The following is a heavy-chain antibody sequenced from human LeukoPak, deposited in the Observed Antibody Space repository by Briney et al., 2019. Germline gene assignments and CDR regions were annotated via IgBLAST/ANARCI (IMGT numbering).Heavy chain of an antibody. D-gene: IGHD1-1*01. V-gene: IGHV3-74*03. CDR3: VRATTASFDI. J-gene: IGHJ3*02. Sequence: AGRSLRLSCAASFTISYHWMHWVRQGPGKGLELVACINPDATLTMYADSVKGRLTISRNNAKNTLLLQMTSLRVDDTAVYFCVRATTASFDIWGQGTMVTVSS. CDR2: INPDATLT. CDR1: FTISYHW.